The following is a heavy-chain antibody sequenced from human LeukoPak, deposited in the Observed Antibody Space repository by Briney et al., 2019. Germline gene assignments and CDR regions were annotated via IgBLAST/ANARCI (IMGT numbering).Heavy chain of an antibody. D-gene: IGHD3-10*01. CDR3: ARVRGFGQADV. J-gene: IGHJ6*04. CDR2: IKQDGGEK. CDR1: GFTFSGYW. Sequence: GGSLRLSCAASGFTFSGYWMSWLRQAPGKGLEWVANIKQDGGEKYYVDSVKGRFTISRDNAKNPLYLQMNSLRAEDTAVYYCARVRGFGQADVWGKGTTVTVSS. V-gene: IGHV3-7*01.